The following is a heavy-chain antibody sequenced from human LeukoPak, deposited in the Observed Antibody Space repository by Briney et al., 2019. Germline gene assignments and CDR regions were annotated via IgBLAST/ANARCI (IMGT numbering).Heavy chain of an antibody. V-gene: IGHV4-59*01. CDR1: VGSISSYY. CDR2: IYYSGCT. D-gene: IGHD1-26*01. Sequence: PSEALSLTCTVSVGSISSYYWSWIRQPPRKGLEGIGYIYYSGCTNYNPSLQSRVTISVDTSKNQFSLKLSSVTAAGTAVYYCAREGLRGSYYLHLFDPWGQGTVVSVS. CDR3: AREGLRGSYYLHLFDP. J-gene: IGHJ5*02.